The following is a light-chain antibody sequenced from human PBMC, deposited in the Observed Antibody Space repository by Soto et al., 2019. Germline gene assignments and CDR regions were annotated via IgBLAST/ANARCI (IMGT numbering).Light chain of an antibody. CDR2: LEGSGSY. CDR3: ETWDSNTRV. V-gene: IGLV4-60*02. Sequence: QSVLTQSSSASASLGSSVKLTCTLSSGHSSYIIAWHQQQPGKVPRYLMKLEGSGSYNKGSGVPDRFSGSSSGADRYLTISNHQFEDEADYYCETWDSNTRVFGGGTKLTVL. J-gene: IGLJ3*02. CDR1: SGHSSYI.